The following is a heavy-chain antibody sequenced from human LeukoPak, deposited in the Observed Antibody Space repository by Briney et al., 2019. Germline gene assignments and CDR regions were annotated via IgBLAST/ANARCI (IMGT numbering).Heavy chain of an antibody. CDR1: GFTFSSYA. Sequence: GGSLRFSCAASGFTFSSYAMSWVRQAPGKGLEWVSAISGSGGSTYYADSVKGRFTISRDNSKNTLYLQMNSLRAEDTAVYYCAKSRMGRWDAFDIWGQGTMVTVSS. CDR2: ISGSGGST. V-gene: IGHV3-23*01. D-gene: IGHD5-24*01. J-gene: IGHJ3*02. CDR3: AKSRMGRWDAFDI.